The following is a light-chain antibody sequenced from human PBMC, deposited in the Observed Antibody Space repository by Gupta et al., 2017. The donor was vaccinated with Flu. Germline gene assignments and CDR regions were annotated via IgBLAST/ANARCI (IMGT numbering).Light chain of an antibody. J-gene: IGKJ4*01. CDR3: QQYGSSPWLT. CDR1: QSVSSSY. V-gene: IGKV3-20*01. Sequence: EIVLTQSPGTLSLSPGERATLSCWASQSVSSSYLAWYQQKPGQAPRLLIYGASSSATGIPDRFSGSGSGTDFTLTISRLEPEDFAVYYCQQYGSSPWLTFGGGTKVEIK. CDR2: GAS.